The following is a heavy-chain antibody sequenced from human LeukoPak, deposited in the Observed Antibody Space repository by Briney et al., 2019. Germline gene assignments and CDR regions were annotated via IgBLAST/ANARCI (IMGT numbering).Heavy chain of an antibody. D-gene: IGHD4-17*01. CDR2: IWYDGSNK. Sequence: GGSLRLSCAASGFTFSSYGMHWVRQAPGKGLEWVAVIWYDGSNKYYADSVKGRFTISRDNSKNTLYLQMNSLRAEDTAVYYCARDQDNGDHDYGFVDHWFDPWGQGTLVTVSS. CDR3: ARDQDNGDHDYGFVDHWFDP. V-gene: IGHV3-33*01. J-gene: IGHJ5*02. CDR1: GFTFSSYG.